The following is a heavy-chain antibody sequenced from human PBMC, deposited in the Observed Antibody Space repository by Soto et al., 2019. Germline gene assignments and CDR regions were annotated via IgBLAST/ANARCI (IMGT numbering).Heavy chain of an antibody. Sequence: SETLSLTCTVSGGSISSSSYYWGWIRQPPGKGLEWIGSIYYSGSTYYNPSLKSRVTISVDTSKNQFSLKLSSVTAADTAVHYSARHGRSGSGGLVVVAATPKNWFDPWGQGTLVTVSS. V-gene: IGHV4-39*01. CDR2: IYYSGST. J-gene: IGHJ5*02. CDR1: GGSISSSSYY. CDR3: ARHGRSGSGGLVVVAATPKNWFDP. D-gene: IGHD2-15*01.